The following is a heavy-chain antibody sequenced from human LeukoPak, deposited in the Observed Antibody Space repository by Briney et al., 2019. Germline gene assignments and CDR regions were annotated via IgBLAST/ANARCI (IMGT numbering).Heavy chain of an antibody. CDR2: ISYDGSNK. CDR3: ARTGIAAAGTLGTISN. D-gene: IGHD6-13*01. CDR1: GFTFSSYA. V-gene: IGHV3-30-3*01. Sequence: PGGSLRLSCAASGFTFSSYAMHWVRQAPGKGLEWVAVISYDGSNKYYADSVKGRFTISRDNSKNTLYLQMNSQRAEDTAVYYCARTGIAAAGTLGTISNWGQGTLVTVSS. J-gene: IGHJ4*02.